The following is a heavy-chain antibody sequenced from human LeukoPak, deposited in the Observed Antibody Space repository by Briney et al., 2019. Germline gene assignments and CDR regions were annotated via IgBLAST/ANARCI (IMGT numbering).Heavy chain of an antibody. Sequence: GGSLRLSCAASGFTFSSYSMNWVRQAPGKGLEWVSSISSSSSYIYYADSVKGRFTISRDNSKNTLYLQMNSLRAEDTAVYYCAKDLGIFGVVIIDNWFDPWGQGTLVTVSS. V-gene: IGHV3-21*04. CDR3: AKDLGIFGVVIIDNWFDP. CDR1: GFTFSSYS. CDR2: ISSSSSYI. D-gene: IGHD3-3*01. J-gene: IGHJ5*02.